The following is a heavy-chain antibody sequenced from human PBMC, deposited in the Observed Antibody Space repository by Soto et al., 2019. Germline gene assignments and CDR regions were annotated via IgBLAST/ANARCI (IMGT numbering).Heavy chain of an antibody. V-gene: IGHV3-30*18. J-gene: IGHJ4*02. CDR2: ISYDGSNK. CDR1: GFTFSSYG. CDR3: AEDYYDTLTGYYGPDY. D-gene: IGHD3-9*01. Sequence: GGSLRLSCAASGFTFSSYGIHWVRQAPGKGLEWVAVISYDGSNKYYADSVKGRFTISRDNSKNLLYLQMNSLGAEDTAVYYCAEDYYDTLTGYYGPDYWGQGTLVTVSS.